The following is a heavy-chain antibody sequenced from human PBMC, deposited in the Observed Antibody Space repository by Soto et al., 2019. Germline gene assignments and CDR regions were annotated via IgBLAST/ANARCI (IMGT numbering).Heavy chain of an antibody. D-gene: IGHD3-3*01. Sequence: SETLSLTCTVSGGSVSSGSYYWSWIRQPPGKGLEWIGYIYYSGSTNYIPSLKSRVTISVDTSKNQFSLKLSSVTAADTAVYYCARGVGVVTFFDYWGQGTLVTVSS. CDR3: ARGVGVVTFFDY. V-gene: IGHV4-61*01. J-gene: IGHJ4*02. CDR1: GGSVSSGSYY. CDR2: IYYSGST.